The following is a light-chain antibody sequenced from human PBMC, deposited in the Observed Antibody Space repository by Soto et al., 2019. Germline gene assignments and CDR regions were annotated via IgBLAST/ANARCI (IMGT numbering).Light chain of an antibody. CDR3: QHYNSYSEA. J-gene: IGKJ1*01. CDR2: KAS. V-gene: IGKV1-5*03. CDR1: QTISSW. Sequence: DIQMTQSPSTLSGSLGDRFTITCLSIQTISSWVAWYQQKTGKAPKLRIFKASTLKSGVASRFSGSGSGTAVTLTISSLQPDDFATYYCQHYNSYSEAFGQGTKVDIK.